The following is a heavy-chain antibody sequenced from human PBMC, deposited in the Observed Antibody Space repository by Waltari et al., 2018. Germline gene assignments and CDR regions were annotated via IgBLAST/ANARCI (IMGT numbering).Heavy chain of an antibody. J-gene: IGHJ3*02. D-gene: IGHD3-22*01. CDR1: GGTFSSYA. CDR3: ARTDYYDSSGYYTPHDAFDI. Sequence: QVQLVQSGAEVKKPGSSVKVSCKASGGTFSSYAISWVRQAPGQGIEWMGGSIPISGTANYAQKFQRRVTITADESTSTAYMDLSSLRSEDTAVYYCARTDYYDSSGYYTPHDAFDIWGQGTMVTVSS. V-gene: IGHV1-69*13. CDR2: SIPISGTA.